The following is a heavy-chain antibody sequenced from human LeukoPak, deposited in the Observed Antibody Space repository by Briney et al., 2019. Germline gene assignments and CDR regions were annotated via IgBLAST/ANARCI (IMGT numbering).Heavy chain of an antibody. CDR2: IYYSGST. D-gene: IGHD3-16*02. CDR3: ARGRGMSYDYVWGSYRKYYFDY. Sequence: SETLSLTCTVSGGSVSSGSYYWSWIRQPPGKGLEWIGYIYYSGSTNYNPSLKSRVTISVDTSKNQFSLKLSSVTAADTAVYYCARGRGMSYDYVWGSYRKYYFDYWGQGTLVTVSS. J-gene: IGHJ4*02. V-gene: IGHV4-61*01. CDR1: GGSVSSGSYY.